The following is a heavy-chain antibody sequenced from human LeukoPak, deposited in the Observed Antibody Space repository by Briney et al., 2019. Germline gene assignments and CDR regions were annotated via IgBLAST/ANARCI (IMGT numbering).Heavy chain of an antibody. J-gene: IGHJ4*02. V-gene: IGHV3-48*03. CDR3: ARDRGSYRGPTGGRTDY. CDR2: ISSSSSTI. CDR1: GFTFSSYE. D-gene: IGHD1-26*01. Sequence: PGGSLRLSCAASGFTFSSYEMNWVRQAPGKGLEWVSYISSSSSTIYYADSVKGRFTISRDNAKNSLYLQMNSLRAEDTAVYYCARDRGSYRGPTGGRTDYWGQGTLVTVSS.